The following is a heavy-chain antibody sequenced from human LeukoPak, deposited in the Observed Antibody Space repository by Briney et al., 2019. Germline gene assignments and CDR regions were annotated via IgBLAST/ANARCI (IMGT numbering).Heavy chain of an antibody. V-gene: IGHV3-23*01. J-gene: IGHJ4*02. CDR1: GFTFSNNA. CDR3: ARYSGSYYYPPAWDL. D-gene: IGHD1-26*01. Sequence: PGGPLRLSCAASGFTFSNNAMSWVRRAPGKGLEWVSATSTSGGSAYYADSVKGRFTISRDNSKNTLYLQMDSLRADDTAVYYCARYSGSYYYPPAWDLWGQGTLVTVSS. CDR2: TSTSGGSA.